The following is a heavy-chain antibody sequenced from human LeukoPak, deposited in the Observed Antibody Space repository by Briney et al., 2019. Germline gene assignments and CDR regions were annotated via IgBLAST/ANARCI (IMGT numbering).Heavy chain of an antibody. CDR3: ARVGGYCSSTSCYPYYYYYMDV. Sequence: GESLKISCKGSGYSFTSYWIGWVRQMPGKGLEWVGIIYPGDSDTRYSPSFQGQVTISADKSISTAYLQWSSLKASDTAMYYCARVGGYCSSTSCYPYYYYYMDVWGKGTTVTVSS. J-gene: IGHJ6*03. CDR1: GYSFTSYW. V-gene: IGHV5-51*01. CDR2: IYPGDSDT. D-gene: IGHD2-2*03.